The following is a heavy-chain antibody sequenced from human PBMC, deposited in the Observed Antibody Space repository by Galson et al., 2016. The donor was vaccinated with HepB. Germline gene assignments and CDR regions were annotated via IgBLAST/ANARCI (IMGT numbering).Heavy chain of an antibody. V-gene: IGHV3-33*01. CDR3: ARQNRRTTVTSHFDY. J-gene: IGHJ4*02. Sequence: SLRLSCAASGFTFSNYGMEWVRQAPGKGLEWVAIIWFDASNKYYGDSVKGRFTISRDNSKNTLYLQMNSLRAEDTAFYYCARQNRRTTVTSHFDYWGQGTLVTVSS. CDR1: GFTFSNYG. CDR2: IWFDASNK. D-gene: IGHD4-17*01.